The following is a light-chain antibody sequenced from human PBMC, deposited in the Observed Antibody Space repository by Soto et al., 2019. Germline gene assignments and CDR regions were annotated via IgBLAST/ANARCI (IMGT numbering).Light chain of an antibody. J-gene: IGKJ2*01. V-gene: IGKV3-15*01. CDR1: QSVGSN. CDR3: QHYTQWTSFT. CDR2: SSS. Sequence: EIVMKQSPVTLSVSPGERATLSCRASQSVGSNLAWYQQKPGQAPRLLVFSSSTRATDVPARFTGSGSGTEFTLTVSSLQSEDVAVYCCQHYTQWTSFTFGEGTRLEFK.